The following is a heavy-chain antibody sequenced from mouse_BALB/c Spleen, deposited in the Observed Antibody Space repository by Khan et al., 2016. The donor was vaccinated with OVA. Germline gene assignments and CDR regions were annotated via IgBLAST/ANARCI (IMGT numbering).Heavy chain of an antibody. CDR3: ARIKKIVDTCFDY. D-gene: IGHD1-1*01. V-gene: IGHV1S81*02. CDR2: TNPTNGRT. Sequence: QVQLKQSGAELVKAGASVKMSCKASGYTFTSYWMHWVKQRLGQGLEWFAETNPTNGRTYYNEKFKSKATLTVDKSSSTAYMLLSGPTFEDSAVYYGARIKKIVDTCFDYWGQGTTLTVSA. CDR1: GYTFTSYW. J-gene: IGHJ2*01.